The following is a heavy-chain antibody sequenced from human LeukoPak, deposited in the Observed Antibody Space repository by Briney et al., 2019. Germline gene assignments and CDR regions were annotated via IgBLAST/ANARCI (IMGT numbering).Heavy chain of an antibody. V-gene: IGHV4-39*01. CDR1: GGSISSNSYY. J-gene: IGHJ4*02. D-gene: IGHD3-22*01. CDR2: IYYSGST. Sequence: SETLSLTCAVSGGSISSNSYYWGWIRQPPGKGLEWIGSIYYSGSTYYNPSLKSRVTISVDTSNNQFSLKLSSVIAADTAVYYCARHRTIYYDSSGYWVWGQGTLVTVSS. CDR3: ARHRTIYYDSSGYWV.